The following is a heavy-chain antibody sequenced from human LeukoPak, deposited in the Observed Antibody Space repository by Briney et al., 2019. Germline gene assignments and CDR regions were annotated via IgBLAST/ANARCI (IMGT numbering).Heavy chain of an antibody. CDR3: ARSSGRLRLGQHAFDI. V-gene: IGHV1-2*02. J-gene: IGHJ3*02. Sequence: GASVKVSCKASGYTFTGYYMHWVRQAPGQGLERMGWINPNSGGTNYAQKFQGRVTMTRDTSISTAYMELSRLRSDDTAVYYCARSSGRLRLGQHAFDIWGQGTMVTVSP. CDR1: GYTFTGYY. D-gene: IGHD3-16*01. CDR2: INPNSGGT.